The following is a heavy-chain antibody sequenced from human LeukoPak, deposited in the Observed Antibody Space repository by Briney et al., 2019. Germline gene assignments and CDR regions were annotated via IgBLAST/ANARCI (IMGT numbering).Heavy chain of an antibody. D-gene: IGHD3-3*01. CDR1: GGSISSGDYY. CDR3: ARGTKQQRSSYIYDFWSGSEGPPEYYYYYYMDV. CDR2: IYYSGST. Sequence: SETLSLTCTVSGGSISSGDYYWSWIRQPPGKGLEWIGYIYYSGSTYYNPSLKSRVTISVDTSKNQFSLKLSSVTAADTAVYYCARGTKQQRSSYIYDFWSGSEGPPEYYYYYYMDVWGKGTTVTVSS. V-gene: IGHV4-30-4*08. J-gene: IGHJ6*03.